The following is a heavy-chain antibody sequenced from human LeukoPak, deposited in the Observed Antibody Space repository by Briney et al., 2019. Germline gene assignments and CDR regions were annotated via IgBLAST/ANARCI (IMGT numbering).Heavy chain of an antibody. J-gene: IGHJ4*02. CDR2: ISSTITM. V-gene: IGHV3-48*02. Sequence: GVSLRLSCAASGFTFSNYNMHWVRQAPGKGLEWVSYISSTITMYYADSVKGRFTISRDNAKNSLYLQMNSLRDEDTAVYYCARRSPKYYFDYWGQGTPVTVSA. CDR1: GFTFSNYN. CDR3: ARRSPKYYFDY.